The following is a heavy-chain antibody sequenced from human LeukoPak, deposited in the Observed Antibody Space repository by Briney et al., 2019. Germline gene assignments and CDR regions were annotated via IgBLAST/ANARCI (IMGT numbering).Heavy chain of an antibody. V-gene: IGHV3-23*01. CDR3: AKDYGSWDSSPYPFDN. CDR2: LSSSGDTT. D-gene: IGHD3-10*01. CDR1: GFIFNNYA. J-gene: IGHJ4*02. Sequence: PGGSLRLSCAASGFIFNNYAMSWVRQAAGKGLEWVSSLSSSGDTTYYSDSVKGRFTISRDNSKNTVYLRMNSLRAEDTAIYYCAKDYGSWDSSPYPFDNWGQGTLVTVSS.